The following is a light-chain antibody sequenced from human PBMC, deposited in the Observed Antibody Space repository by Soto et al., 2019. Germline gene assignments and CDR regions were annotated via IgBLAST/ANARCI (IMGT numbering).Light chain of an antibody. CDR3: AAWDDSLNGVV. CDR2: AND. CDR1: SSNVGSDN. Sequence: QAVVTQPPSASGAPGQRVTISCAGSSSNVGSDNVNWYQQLPGTAPKLVIYANDQWPSGVPDRFSGSKSGTSASLAISGLQSEDEAVYFCAAWDDSLNGVVFGGGTKLTVL. V-gene: IGLV1-44*01. J-gene: IGLJ3*02.